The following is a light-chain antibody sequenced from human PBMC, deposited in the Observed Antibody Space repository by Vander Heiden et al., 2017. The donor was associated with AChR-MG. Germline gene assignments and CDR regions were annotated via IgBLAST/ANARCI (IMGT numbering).Light chain of an antibody. J-gene: IGKJ4*01. Sequence: DIQMTQSPSSLSASVGDRVTITCRASQSISSILNWYQQKPGKAPKLLIYAASSLQSGVPSRFSGSGSGTDFTLTISRLQPEDFATYYCQQSDSTPHTFGGGTKVEIK. CDR3: QQSDSTPHT. CDR2: AAS. V-gene: IGKV1-39*01. CDR1: QSISSI.